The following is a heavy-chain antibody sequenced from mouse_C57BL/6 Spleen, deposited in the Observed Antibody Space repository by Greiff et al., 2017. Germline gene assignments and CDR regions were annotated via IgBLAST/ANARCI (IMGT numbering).Heavy chain of an antibody. J-gene: IGHJ2*01. CDR1: GYTFTSYT. CDR3: ARFDYFAY. Sequence: VQLQQSGAELARPGASVKMSCKASGYTFTSYTMHWVKQRPGQGLEWIGYINPSSGYTKYNQKFKDKATLTADKSSSTAYMQLSSLTSEDSALYYCARFDYFAYWGQGTTLTVSS. CDR2: INPSSGYT. V-gene: IGHV1-4*01.